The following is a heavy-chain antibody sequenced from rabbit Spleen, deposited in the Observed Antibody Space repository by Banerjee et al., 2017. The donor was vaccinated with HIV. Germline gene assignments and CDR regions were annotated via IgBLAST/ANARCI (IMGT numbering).Heavy chain of an antibody. CDR3: ARDTGTSFSTYGMDL. Sequence: QSLEESGGDLVKPGASLTLTCTASGVSFTNNNYMCWVRQAPGKGLEWIACIDTGRSGFTYYASWAKGRFTISKTSSTTVTLQMTSLTVADTATYFCARDTGTSFSTYGMDLWGQGTLVTVS. CDR1: GVSFTNNNY. V-gene: IGHV1S40*01. D-gene: IGHD8-1*01. J-gene: IGHJ6*01. CDR2: IDTGRSGFT.